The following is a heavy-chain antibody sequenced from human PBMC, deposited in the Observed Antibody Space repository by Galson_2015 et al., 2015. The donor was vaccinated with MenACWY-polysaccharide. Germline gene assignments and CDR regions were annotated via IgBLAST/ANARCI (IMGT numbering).Heavy chain of an antibody. CDR3: ARQLIAAAGPYYCDY. CDR1: GGSLSSSSYY. J-gene: IGHJ4*02. CDR2: IYYSGST. V-gene: IGHV4-39*01. Sequence: TLSLTCTVSGGSLSSSSYYWGWIRQPPGKGLEWIGSIYYSGSTYYNPSLKSRVTISVDTSKNQFSLKLSSVTAADTAVYYCARQLIAAAGPYYCDYWGQGTLVTVSS. D-gene: IGHD6-13*01.